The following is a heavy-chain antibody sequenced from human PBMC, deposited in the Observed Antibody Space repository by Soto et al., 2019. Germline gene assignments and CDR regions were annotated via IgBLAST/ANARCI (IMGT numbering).Heavy chain of an antibody. CDR3: ARLNSQQLAESRGIDV. Sequence: EMQLVQSGAEVKKPGESLRISCKGSGYTFTSYWISWVRQVPGQGLEWMGRIDPTDSKARYSPSLQGHVTFSADNSLDTVYLPWSSLKAADSAMYYFARLNSQQLAESRGIDVWGQGTMVTVSS. D-gene: IGHD6-13*01. CDR2: IDPTDSKA. CDR1: GYTFTSYW. V-gene: IGHV5-10-1*03. J-gene: IGHJ3*01.